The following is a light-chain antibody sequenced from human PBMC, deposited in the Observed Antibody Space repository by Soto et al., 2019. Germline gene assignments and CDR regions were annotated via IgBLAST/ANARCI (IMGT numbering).Light chain of an antibody. CDR1: TGAVTSGHF. V-gene: IGLV7-46*01. J-gene: IGLJ2*01. CDR3: LFSYGGPRV. Sequence: QTVVTQEPSLTVSPGGTVTLTCGSSTGAVTSGHFPYWFQQRPGQAPRTLIYETSNRHSWTPPRFSGSLLGGKAALTLSGAQPEDEADYYCLFSYGGPRVFGGGTKLTVL. CDR2: ETS.